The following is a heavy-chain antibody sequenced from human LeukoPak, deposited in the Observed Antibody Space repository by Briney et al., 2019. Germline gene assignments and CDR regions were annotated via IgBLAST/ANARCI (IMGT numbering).Heavy chain of an antibody. V-gene: IGHV3-11*04. CDR1: GFTFGDYY. D-gene: IGHD3-22*01. J-gene: IGHJ4*02. CDR2: IISSGSTL. CDR3: ARGMDYYDSSGYIFDY. Sequence: GGSLRLSCAASGFTFGDYYMNWIRQAPGKGLEWVSYIISSGSTLYYADSVKGRFTISRDNAKNSLYLQMNSLRAEDTAVYYCARGMDYYDSSGYIFDYWGQGTLVTVSS.